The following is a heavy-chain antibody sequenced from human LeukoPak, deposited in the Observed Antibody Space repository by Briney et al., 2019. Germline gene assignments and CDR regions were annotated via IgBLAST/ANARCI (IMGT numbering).Heavy chain of an antibody. Sequence: GGSLRLSCAASGFTFSSYGMHWVRQAPGKGLEWVAFIRYDGSNKYYADSVKGRFTISRDNSKNTLYLQMNSLRAEDTAVYYCAKDPVNIVVVVAATHPSDYWGQGTLVTVSS. V-gene: IGHV3-30*02. CDR3: AKDPVNIVVVVAATHPSDY. D-gene: IGHD2-15*01. CDR1: GFTFSSYG. CDR2: IRYDGSNK. J-gene: IGHJ4*02.